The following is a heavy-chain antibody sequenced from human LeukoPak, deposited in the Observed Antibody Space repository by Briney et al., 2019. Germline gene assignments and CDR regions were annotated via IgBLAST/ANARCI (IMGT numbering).Heavy chain of an antibody. J-gene: IGHJ6*02. CDR2: IYWNDEK. Sequence: SGPTLVNPTQTLTLTCTFSGFSLTTGGGAVGWLRRPPGKALEWLALIYWNDEKRYSPSLGSRLTVTKDTSKNQVVLTMTNMDPEDTGTYYRAQDKDYRMVVWGQGTTVTVSS. CDR3: AQDKDYRMVV. V-gene: IGHV2-5*01. D-gene: IGHD3-16*02. CDR1: GFSLTTGGGA.